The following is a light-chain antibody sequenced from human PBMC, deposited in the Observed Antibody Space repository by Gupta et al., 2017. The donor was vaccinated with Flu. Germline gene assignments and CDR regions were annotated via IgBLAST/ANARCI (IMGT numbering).Light chain of an antibody. J-gene: IGKJ2*01. CDR1: QSISSSN. V-gene: IGKV3-20*01. CDR3: QQYGSSPPNT. CDR2: GAS. Sequence: TLSLSPGERATLSCRTSQSISSSNLAWYQQKPGQAPRLLIYGASSRATGIPDRFSGSGSGTDFTLTISRLEPEDFAVYYCQQYGSSPPNTFGQGTKLEI.